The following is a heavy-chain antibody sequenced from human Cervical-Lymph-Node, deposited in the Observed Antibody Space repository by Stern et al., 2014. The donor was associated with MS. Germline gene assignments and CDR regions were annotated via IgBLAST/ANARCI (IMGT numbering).Heavy chain of an antibody. CDR3: ARRNGDLAFDY. CDR2: IYPEDSDT. J-gene: IGHJ4*02. D-gene: IGHD2-21*01. Sequence: VQLMQSGAEVKKPGESLQISCQGSGFSFTGYWIGWVRQMPGKGLEWMGNIYPEDSDTRHSPSYQGQVTISVDKSISTAYLQWSSLRASDTAMYFCARRNGDLAFDYWGQGTLVTVSS. CDR1: GFSFTGYW. V-gene: IGHV5-51*01.